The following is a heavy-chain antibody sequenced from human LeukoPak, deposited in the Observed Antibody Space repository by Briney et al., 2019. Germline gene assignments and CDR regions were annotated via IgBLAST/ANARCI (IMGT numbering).Heavy chain of an antibody. J-gene: IGHJ6*02. V-gene: IGHV1-18*01. Sequence: ASVKVSCKASGYTFTSYGISWVRQAPGQGLEWMGWISAYNGNTNYAQKLQGRVTMTTDTSTSTAYMELRSLRSDDTAVYYCARAQYGSGSYFGYYYYGMDVWGQGTTVTVSS. D-gene: IGHD3-10*01. CDR1: GYTFTSYG. CDR2: ISAYNGNT. CDR3: ARAQYGSGSYFGYYYYGMDV.